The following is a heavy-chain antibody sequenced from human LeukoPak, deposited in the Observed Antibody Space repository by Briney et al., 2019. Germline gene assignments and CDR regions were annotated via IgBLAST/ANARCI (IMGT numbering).Heavy chain of an antibody. J-gene: IGHJ5*02. V-gene: IGHV3-33*01. D-gene: IGHD2-8*01. CDR1: GFTFTTYV. Sequence: GGSLRLSCAASGFTFTTYVMHWVRQAPGKGLDWVGLIWDDGNNKYYADSVKGRFTISRDNSKNTLYLQMNSLRAEDTAVYYCARDNGEWRLNWFDHWGQGTLVTVSS. CDR2: IWDDGNNK. CDR3: ARDNGEWRLNWFDH.